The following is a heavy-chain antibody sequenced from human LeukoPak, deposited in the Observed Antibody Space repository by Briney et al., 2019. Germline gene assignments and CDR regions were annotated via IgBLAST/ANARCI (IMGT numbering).Heavy chain of an antibody. CDR2: INPNSGGT. J-gene: IGHJ3*02. Sequence: ASVKVSCKASGYTFTGYYMHWVRQAPGQGLERMGWINPNSGGTNYAQKFQGRVTMTRDTSISTAYMELSRLRSDDTAVYYCARGSIYYGSGSYYFDAFDIWGQGTMVTVSS. CDR1: GYTFTGYY. CDR3: ARGSIYYGSGSYYFDAFDI. D-gene: IGHD3-10*01. V-gene: IGHV1-2*02.